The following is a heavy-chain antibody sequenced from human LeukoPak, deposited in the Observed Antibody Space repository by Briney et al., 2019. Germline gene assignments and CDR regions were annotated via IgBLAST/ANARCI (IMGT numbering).Heavy chain of an antibody. V-gene: IGHV3-30-3*01. CDR1: GFTFSSYA. CDR3: ARVYGSGMNDYYYGMDV. CDR2: ISYDGSNK. Sequence: PGGSLRLSCAASGFTFSSYAMHWVRQAPGKGLEWVAVISYDGSNKYYADSVKGRFTISRDNSKNTLYLQMNSLRAEDTAVYYCARVYGSGMNDYYYGMDVWGQGTTVTVSS. J-gene: IGHJ6*02. D-gene: IGHD3-10*01.